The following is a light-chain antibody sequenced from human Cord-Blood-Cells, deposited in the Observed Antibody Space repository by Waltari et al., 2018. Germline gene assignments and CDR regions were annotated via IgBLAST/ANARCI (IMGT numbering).Light chain of an antibody. Sequence: QSALTQPAPVSGSPGQSLTISCTGTSSDGGSYNLVSWYQQHPGKAPKLMIYEGSKRPSGVSNRFSGSKSGNTASLTISGLQAEDEADYYCCSYAGSSTLVFGGGTKLTVL. CDR1: SSDGGSYNL. V-gene: IGLV2-23*01. CDR3: CSYAGSSTLV. J-gene: IGLJ2*01. CDR2: EGS.